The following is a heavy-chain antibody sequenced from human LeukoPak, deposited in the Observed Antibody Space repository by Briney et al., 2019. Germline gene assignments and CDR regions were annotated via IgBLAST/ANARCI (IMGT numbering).Heavy chain of an antibody. V-gene: IGHV3-7*01. D-gene: IGHD1-14*01. CDR3: ARVGAWGQQPVFDN. CDR1: GFRFSDYW. J-gene: IGHJ4*02. CDR2: IRQGGNEM. Sequence: GGSMSPARPASGFRFSDYWIACVRQVQGKGLEWVANIRQGGNEMYYADSVKDRFTISRDNARNSLYLEMNSLRTEDTAVYYCARVGAWGQQPVFDNCGQGTLVTVSS.